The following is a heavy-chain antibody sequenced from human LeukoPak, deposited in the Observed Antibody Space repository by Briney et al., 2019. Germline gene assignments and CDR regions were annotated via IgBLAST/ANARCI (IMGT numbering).Heavy chain of an antibody. J-gene: IGHJ4*02. CDR1: GFTFSSYG. V-gene: IGHV3-23*01. Sequence: GGTLRLSCAASGFTFSSYGMSWVRQAPGKGLEWVSAIGGSGGSTYYADSVKGRFTISRDNSKNTLYLQMNSLRAEDTAVYYCAKGGMVRGHPLGYWGQGTLVPVSS. D-gene: IGHD3-10*01. CDR3: AKGGMVRGHPLGY. CDR2: IGGSGGST.